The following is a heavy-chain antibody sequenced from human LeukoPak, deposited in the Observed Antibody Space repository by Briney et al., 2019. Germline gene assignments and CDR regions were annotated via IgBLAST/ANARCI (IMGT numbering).Heavy chain of an antibody. J-gene: IGHJ6*03. V-gene: IGHV3-66*01. Sequence: GGSLRLSCAASGFTVSSNYMSWVRQAPGKGLERVSVIYSGGSTYYADSVKGRFTISRDNSKNTLYLQMNSVRAEDTAVYYCASTASGFYMEVWGKGTTVTISS. CDR3: ASTASGFYMEV. D-gene: IGHD6-25*01. CDR2: IYSGGST. CDR1: GFTVSSNY.